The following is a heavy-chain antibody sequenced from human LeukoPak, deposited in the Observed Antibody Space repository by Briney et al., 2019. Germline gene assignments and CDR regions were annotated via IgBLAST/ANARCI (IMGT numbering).Heavy chain of an antibody. Sequence: SETLSLTCTVSSGSISGYYWSWIRQPPGKGLEWIAYIYHSASTNYNPSLKSRVTISVDTSKNQFSLRLSSVNAEDTAVYFCARAPDDLLHGRAFDIWGQGILVTVSS. D-gene: IGHD1-1*01. V-gene: IGHV4-59*12. CDR1: SGSISGYY. CDR3: ARAPDDLLHGRAFDI. J-gene: IGHJ3*02. CDR2: IYHSAST.